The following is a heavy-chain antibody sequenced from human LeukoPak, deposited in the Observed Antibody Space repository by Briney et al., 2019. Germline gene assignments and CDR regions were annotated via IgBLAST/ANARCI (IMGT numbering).Heavy chain of an antibody. Sequence: PGGSLRLSCAASGFTFSSYAMSWVRQAPGKGLEWVSAISGSGGSTYYADSVKGRFTISRDNSKNTLYLQMNSLRAEDTAVYYCAKDREGIFGVVIETVFDYWGQGTLVTVSS. D-gene: IGHD3-3*01. CDR3: AKDREGIFGVVIETVFDY. V-gene: IGHV3-23*01. CDR2: ISGSGGST. CDR1: GFTFSSYA. J-gene: IGHJ4*02.